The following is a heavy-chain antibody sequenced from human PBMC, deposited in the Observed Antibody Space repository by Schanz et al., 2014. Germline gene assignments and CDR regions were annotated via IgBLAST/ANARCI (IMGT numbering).Heavy chain of an antibody. J-gene: IGHJ2*01. CDR3: TNVAAAAPYFDP. CDR2: IWHDGRGK. V-gene: IGHV3-33*03. D-gene: IGHD6-13*01. CDR1: GFTFNNYG. Sequence: QVQVVESGGGVVQPGRSLRLSCVASGFTFNNYGMHWVRQAPGKGLGWVAVIWHDGRGKYYADAVKGRFTISRDNAKTSLLLLINRLSADATAVYYATNVAAAAPYFDPWGRGTAVAVSS.